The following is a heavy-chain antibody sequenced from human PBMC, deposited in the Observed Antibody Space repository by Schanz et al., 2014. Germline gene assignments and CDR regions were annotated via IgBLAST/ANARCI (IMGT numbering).Heavy chain of an antibody. V-gene: IGHV3-74*02. J-gene: IGHJ5*02. Sequence: DVHLLESGGGLVQPGGSLRLSCAASTSIFNHAWMSWVRQAPGKGLVWVSRIKSDGSSTSYADSVKGRFTISRDNAKNTLYLQMSSLRADDTAVYYCAKAADWPVTRFDPWGQGTLVTVSS. D-gene: IGHD3-9*01. CDR2: IKSDGSST. CDR3: AKAADWPVTRFDP. CDR1: TSIFNHAW.